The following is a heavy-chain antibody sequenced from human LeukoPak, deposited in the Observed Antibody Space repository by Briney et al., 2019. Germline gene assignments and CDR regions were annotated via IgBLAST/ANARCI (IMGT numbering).Heavy chain of an antibody. V-gene: IGHV5-51*01. CDR2: IYPGDSDT. J-gene: IGHJ4*02. Sequence: GESLKISLKGLGSSFTNYWIDWVRQVPGKGLEWMGIIYPGDSDTRYSPSFQGQVTISADKSISTAYLQWSSLKASDTVLYYCARQDLNYSFDYGAQGTLVTVSS. CDR3: ARQDLNYSFDY. CDR1: GSSFTNYW. D-gene: IGHD4-11*01.